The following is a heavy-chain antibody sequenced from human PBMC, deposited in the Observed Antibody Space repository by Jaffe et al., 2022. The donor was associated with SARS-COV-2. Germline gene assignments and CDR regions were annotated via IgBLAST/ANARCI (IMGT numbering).Heavy chain of an antibody. CDR3: ARVGYDILTGHYYMDV. Sequence: EVQLVESGGGLVQPGGSLRLSCAASGFTFSSYWMSWVRQAPGKGLEWVANIKQDGSEKYYVDSVKGRFTISRDNAKNSLYLQMNSLRAEDTAVYYCARVGYDILTGHYYMDVWGKGTTVTVSS. CDR1: GFTFSSYW. D-gene: IGHD3-9*01. J-gene: IGHJ6*03. V-gene: IGHV3-7*01. CDR2: IKQDGSEK.